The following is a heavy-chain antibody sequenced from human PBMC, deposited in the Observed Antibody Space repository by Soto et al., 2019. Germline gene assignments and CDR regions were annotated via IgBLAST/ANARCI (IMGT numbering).Heavy chain of an antibody. CDR1: GGTFSSYT. Sequence: SVKVSCKASGGTFSSYTISWVRQAPGQGLEWMGRIIPILGIANYAQKFQGRVTITADKSTSTAYMELSSLRSEDTAVYYCARSRGSGSNYYHRYHLAFWGKGTTVPVS. D-gene: IGHD3-10*01. J-gene: IGHJ6*03. V-gene: IGHV1-69*02. CDR2: IIPILGIA. CDR3: ARSRGSGSNYYHRYHLAF.